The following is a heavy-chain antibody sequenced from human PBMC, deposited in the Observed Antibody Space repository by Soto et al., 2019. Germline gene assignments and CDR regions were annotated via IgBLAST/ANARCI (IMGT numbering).Heavy chain of an antibody. CDR2: INPNSGGT. CDR1: GYTFTGYY. CDR3: ARGPSPQHFYDILTGYYSSGAFDI. J-gene: IGHJ3*02. D-gene: IGHD3-9*01. V-gene: IGHV1-2*04. Sequence: ASVKVSCKASGYTFTGYYMHWVRQAPGQGLEWMGWINPNSGGTNYAQKFQGWVTMTRDTSISTAYMELSSLRSEDTAVYYCARGPSPQHFYDILTGYYSSGAFDIWGQGTMVTVSS.